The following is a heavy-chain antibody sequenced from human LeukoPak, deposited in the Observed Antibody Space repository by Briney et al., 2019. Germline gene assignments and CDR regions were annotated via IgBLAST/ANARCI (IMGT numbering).Heavy chain of an antibody. CDR2: IRSKIYGGTP. J-gene: IGHJ4*02. CDR1: GFTFSRYA. Sequence: GESLRLSCAASGFTFSRYAMTWVRQAPGKGLEWVGFIRSKIYGGTPEYAASVKGRFTISRDDSKGIAYLQMNSLKTEDTAVYYCTRDQTPYYWGQGTLVTVSS. CDR3: TRDQTPYY. V-gene: IGHV3-49*04.